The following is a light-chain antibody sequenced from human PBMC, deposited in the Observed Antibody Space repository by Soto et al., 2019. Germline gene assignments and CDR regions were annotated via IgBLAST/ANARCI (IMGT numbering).Light chain of an antibody. Sequence: QAVVTQPPSASGTPGQRVTISCSGSSSNIGSNHVYWYQQFPGMASKLLMYRSDQRPTGVPDRFSGSKSGTSASLAISGLGCDDEADYYCSARDDILSGVVFGGGTKLTVL. V-gene: IGLV1-47*01. J-gene: IGLJ2*01. CDR2: RSD. CDR1: SSNIGSNH. CDR3: SARDDILSGVV.